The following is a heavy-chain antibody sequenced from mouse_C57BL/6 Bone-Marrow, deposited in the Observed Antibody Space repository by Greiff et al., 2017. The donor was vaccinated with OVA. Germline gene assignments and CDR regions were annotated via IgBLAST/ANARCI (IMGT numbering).Heavy chain of an antibody. CDR1: GFTFSDYY. D-gene: IGHD1-1*01. CDR2: INYDGSST. CDR3: ARDYYGSNGFDY. V-gene: IGHV5-16*01. J-gene: IGHJ2*01. Sequence: EVKLVESEGGLVQPGSSMKLSCTASGFTFSDYYMAWVRQVPEKGLEWVANINYDGSSTYYLDSLKSRFIISRDNAKNILYLQMSSLKSEDTATYYCARDYYGSNGFDYWGQGTTLTVSS.